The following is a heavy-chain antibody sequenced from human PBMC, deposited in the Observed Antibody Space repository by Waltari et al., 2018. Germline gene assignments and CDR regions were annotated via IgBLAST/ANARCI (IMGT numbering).Heavy chain of an antibody. CDR3: TRNPVY. V-gene: IGHV3-74*03. CDR2: MKTDGTSI. J-gene: IGHJ4*02. Sequence: EVQLVNSGGGLVQPGGSMRLSCAASDFFFTDYWLDWVRQAPGKGLVWFSRMKTDGTSITYADSVKGRFTSSRDSAKNTYYLQMNSLRAEDTAVYYCTRNPVYLGQGTLVTVPS. CDR1: DFFFTDYW.